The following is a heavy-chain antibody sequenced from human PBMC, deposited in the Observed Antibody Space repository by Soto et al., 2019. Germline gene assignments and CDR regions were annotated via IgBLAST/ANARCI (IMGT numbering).Heavy chain of an antibody. CDR1: GGTFSSYA. Sequence: QVQLVQSGAEVKKPGSSVKVSCKASGGTFSSYAISWVRQAPGQGLEWMGGIIPIFGTANYAQKSQGIVTITAEESTSTAYMELSSLRSEDTAVYYCARYTEVGAAIWFDPWGQGTLVTVSS. V-gene: IGHV1-69*01. J-gene: IGHJ5*02. CDR3: ARYTEVGAAIWFDP. CDR2: IIPIFGTA. D-gene: IGHD1-26*01.